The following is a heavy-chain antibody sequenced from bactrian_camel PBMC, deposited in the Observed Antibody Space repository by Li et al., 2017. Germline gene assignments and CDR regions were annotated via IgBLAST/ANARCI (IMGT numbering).Heavy chain of an antibody. CDR2: IAGDGRT. CDR1: GWTASAGC. Sequence: VQLVESGGGSVETGGSLRLSCAVSGWTASAGCMGWFRRLPGQEREGVAAIAGDGRTDYADSVKGRFTISRDGAKNIIALQMNNLQPEDTAMYYCAARQPCRVWLEYEDPGEYNIWGQGTQVTVS. D-gene: IGHD1*01. CDR3: AARQPCRVWLEYEDPGEYNI. J-gene: IGHJ4*01. V-gene: IGHV3S53*01.